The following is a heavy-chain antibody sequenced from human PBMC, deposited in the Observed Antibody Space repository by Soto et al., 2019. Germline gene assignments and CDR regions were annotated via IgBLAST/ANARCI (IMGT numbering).Heavy chain of an antibody. CDR3: ATEKSMVRGVIISYGAFDI. D-gene: IGHD3-10*01. Sequence: ASVKLSCKVSGYTLTELSMHWVRQAPGKGLEWMGGFDPEDGETIYAQKFQGRVTMTEDTSTDTAYMELSSLRSEDTAVYYCATEKSMVRGVIISYGAFDIWGQGTMVTVSS. CDR2: FDPEDGET. J-gene: IGHJ3*02. CDR1: GYTLTELS. V-gene: IGHV1-24*01.